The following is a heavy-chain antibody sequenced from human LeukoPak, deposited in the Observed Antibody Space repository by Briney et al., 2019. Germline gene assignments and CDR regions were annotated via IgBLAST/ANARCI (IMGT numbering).Heavy chain of an antibody. CDR3: VSGNDPDSTWENYRLDAFDI. CDR2: ISSTSDYI. V-gene: IGHV3-21*01. Sequence: GGSLRLSCAASGYTFSHYSVNWVRQAPGKGLEWVSSISSTSDYIYYADSVKGRFTISRDNTKSSLYLQMNSLRAEDTAVYYCVSGNDPDSTWENYRLDAFDIWGQGTTVSVSS. D-gene: IGHD3-16*02. J-gene: IGHJ3*02. CDR1: GYTFSHYS.